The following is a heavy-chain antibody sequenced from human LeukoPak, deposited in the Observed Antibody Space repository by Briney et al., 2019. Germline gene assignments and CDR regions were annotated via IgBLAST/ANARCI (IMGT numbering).Heavy chain of an antibody. J-gene: IGHJ1*01. CDR3: SALGYAQYFHH. V-gene: IGHV3-15*01. D-gene: IGHD2-15*01. CDR1: GFTFSDAW. CDR2: IKSKTNGGTT. Sequence: GGCMILSCAASGFTFSDAWMTWVRQAPGKGLEWVGRIKSKTNGGTTDYAAPVKGRFTISRDDSKNTLYFEMNSLKTEDTAIYYCSALGYAQYFHHWGKGT.